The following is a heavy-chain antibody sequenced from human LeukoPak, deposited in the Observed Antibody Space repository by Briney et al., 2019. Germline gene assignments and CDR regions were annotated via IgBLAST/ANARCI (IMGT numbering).Heavy chain of an antibody. CDR2: IYYSGST. D-gene: IGHD2-2*02. CDR3: AGTMSGAAIRLGWDWYFDL. V-gene: IGHV4-39*01. Sequence: SETLSLTCTVSGGSISSSSYYWGWIRQPPGKGLEWIGSIYYSGSTYYNPSLKSRVTISVDTSKNQFSLKLSSVTAADTAVYYCAGTMSGAAIRLGWDWYFDLWGRGTLVTVSS. J-gene: IGHJ2*01. CDR1: GGSISSSSYY.